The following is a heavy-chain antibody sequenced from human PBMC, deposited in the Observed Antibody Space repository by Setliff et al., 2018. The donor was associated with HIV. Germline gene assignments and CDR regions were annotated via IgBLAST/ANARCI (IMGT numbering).Heavy chain of an antibody. Sequence: SETLSLTCTVSGGSISSSSYYWGWIRQPPGKGLEWIGSIYYSGSTYYNPSLKSRVTISVDTSKNQFSLRLKSVTAADTAVYFCAQMSISASVYFDYWGQGTLVTVSS. CDR3: AQMSISASVYFDY. J-gene: IGHJ4*02. CDR2: IYYSGST. V-gene: IGHV4-39*07. CDR1: GGSISSSSYY. D-gene: IGHD2-21*01.